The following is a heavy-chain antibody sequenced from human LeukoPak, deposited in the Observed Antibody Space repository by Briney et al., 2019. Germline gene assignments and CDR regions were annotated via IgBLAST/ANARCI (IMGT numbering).Heavy chain of an antibody. CDR3: ARPKGSDSSSQFDP. D-gene: IGHD6-13*01. CDR1: GGSISSSSYY. CDR2: IYYSGST. V-gene: IGHV4-39*01. J-gene: IGHJ5*02. Sequence: PSETLSLTGTVSGGSISSSSYYWGWIRQPPGKGLEWIGSIYYSGSTYYNPSLKSRVTISVDTSKNQFSLKLSSVTAADTAVYYCARPKGSDSSSQFDPWGQGTLVTVSS.